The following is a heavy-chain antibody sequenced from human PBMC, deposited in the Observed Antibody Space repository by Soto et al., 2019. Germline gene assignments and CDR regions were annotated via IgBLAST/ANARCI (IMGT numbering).Heavy chain of an antibody. Sequence: ASVKVSCEASGYTFTSFGITWVRQAPGQDLEWMGWINPKSGGTSTAQKFQGWVTMTTDTSISTASMELTRLTSDDTAIYYCARGDSTDCSNGVCSFFYNHDMDVWGQGTTVTVSS. V-gene: IGHV1-2*04. J-gene: IGHJ6*02. CDR1: GYTFTSFG. CDR2: INPKSGGT. D-gene: IGHD2-8*01. CDR3: ARGDSTDCSNGVCSFFYNHDMDV.